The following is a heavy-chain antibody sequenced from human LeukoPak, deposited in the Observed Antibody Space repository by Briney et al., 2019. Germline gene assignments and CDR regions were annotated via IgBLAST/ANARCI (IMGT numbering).Heavy chain of an antibody. Sequence: SETLSLTCTVSGGSISSYYWSWIRQPPGKGLEWIGEINHSGSTNYNPSLKSRVTISVDTSKNQFSLKLSSVTAADTAVYYCARRLGRCSSTSCPKLSNWGQGTLVTVSS. CDR2: INHSGST. CDR1: GGSISSYY. D-gene: IGHD2-2*01. J-gene: IGHJ4*02. CDR3: ARRLGRCSSTSCPKLSN. V-gene: IGHV4-34*01.